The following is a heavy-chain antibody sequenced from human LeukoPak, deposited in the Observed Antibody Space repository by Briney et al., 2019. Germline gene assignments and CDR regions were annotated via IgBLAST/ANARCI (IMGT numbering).Heavy chain of an antibody. CDR2: IYHSGST. CDR3: AREEQQLENWFDP. Sequence: PSQTLSLTCTVSGGSISSGGYYWSWIRQPPGKGLEWIGYIYHSGSTYYNPSLKSRVTISVDRSKNQFSLKLSSVTAADTAVCYCAREEQQLENWFDPWGQGTLVTVSS. J-gene: IGHJ5*02. V-gene: IGHV4-30-2*01. CDR1: GGSISSGGYY. D-gene: IGHD6-13*01.